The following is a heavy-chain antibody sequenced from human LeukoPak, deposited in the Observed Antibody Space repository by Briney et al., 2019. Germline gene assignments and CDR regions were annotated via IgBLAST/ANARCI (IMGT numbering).Heavy chain of an antibody. CDR3: AGYGSRSSYKAFDY. V-gene: IGHV4-59*01. Sequence: SETLSLTCIASGGSISSSYWSWIRQSPGKGLEWIGYVHYAESSYYNPSLKSRVTLSVDTSKNQFRLRLSSVTAADTAVYYCAGYGSRSSYKAFDYWGQGTLVTVSS. D-gene: IGHD3-10*01. CDR1: GGSISSSY. J-gene: IGHJ4*02. CDR2: VHYAESS.